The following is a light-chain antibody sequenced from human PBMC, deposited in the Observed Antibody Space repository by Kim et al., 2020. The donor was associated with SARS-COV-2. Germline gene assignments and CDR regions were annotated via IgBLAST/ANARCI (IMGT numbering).Light chain of an antibody. CDR1: RSISSSY. J-gene: IGKJ1*01. Sequence: SPGERATLSCRASRSISSSYLTWYQQKPGQAPRLLIYSASARATGIPDRFSGSGSGTDFTLTISRLEPEDFAVYYCQQYVTTPWTFGQGTKVDIK. CDR2: SAS. V-gene: IGKV3-20*01. CDR3: QQYVTTPWT.